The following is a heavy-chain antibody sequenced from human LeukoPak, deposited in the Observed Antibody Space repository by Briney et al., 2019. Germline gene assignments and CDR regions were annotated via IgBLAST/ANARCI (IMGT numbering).Heavy chain of an antibody. Sequence: GASVKVSCKASGYTLTSYGISWVRQAPGQGLEWMGWINTYNGNTKYAQKFQGRVTMTTDTSTSTAYMELRSLRSDDTAVYYCARVPGIVGAIVDYWGQGTLVTVSS. J-gene: IGHJ4*02. CDR1: GYTLTSYG. CDR3: ARVPGIVGAIVDY. CDR2: INTYNGNT. V-gene: IGHV1-18*01. D-gene: IGHD1-26*01.